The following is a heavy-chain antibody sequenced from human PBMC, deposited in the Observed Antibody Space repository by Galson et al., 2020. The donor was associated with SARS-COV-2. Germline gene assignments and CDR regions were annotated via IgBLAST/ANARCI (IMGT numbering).Heavy chain of an antibody. Sequence: GESLKISCAASGFTFSSYGMHWVRQAPGKGLEWVAVIWYDGSNKYYADSVKGRFTISRDNSKNTLYLQMNSLRAEDTAVYYCARGFYDSSGYYGFLEDYFDYWGQGTLVTVSS. J-gene: IGHJ4*02. V-gene: IGHV3-33*01. CDR1: GFTFSSYG. D-gene: IGHD3-22*01. CDR2: IWYDGSNK. CDR3: ARGFYDSSGYYGFLEDYFDY.